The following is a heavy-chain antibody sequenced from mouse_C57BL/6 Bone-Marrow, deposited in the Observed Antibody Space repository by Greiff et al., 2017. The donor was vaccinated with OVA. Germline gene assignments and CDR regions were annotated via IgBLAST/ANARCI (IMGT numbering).Heavy chain of an antibody. CDR3: ARHLNWSYAMDY. J-gene: IGHJ4*01. V-gene: IGHV5-6*01. D-gene: IGHD4-1*01. CDR1: GFTFSSYG. Sequence: EVKLMESGGDLVKPGGSLKLSCAASGFTFSSYGMSWVRQTPDKRLEWVATISSGGSYTYYPDSVKGRFTISRDNAKNTLYLQMSSLKSEDTAMYYCARHLNWSYAMDYWGQGTSVTVSS. CDR2: ISSGGSYT.